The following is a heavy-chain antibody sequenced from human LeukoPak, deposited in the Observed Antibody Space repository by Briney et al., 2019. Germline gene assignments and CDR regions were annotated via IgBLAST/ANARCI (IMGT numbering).Heavy chain of an antibody. Sequence: ASVKVSCKASGYTFTSYYMHWVRQAPGQGLEWMGIINPSGGSTSYAQKFQGRVTMTRDTSTSTVYMELSSLRSEDTAVYYCARDRGSTVTPPPGYYYGMDVWGQGTTVTVSS. V-gene: IGHV1-46*01. CDR3: ARDRGSTVTPPPGYYYGMDV. CDR2: INPSGGST. J-gene: IGHJ6*02. CDR1: GYTFTSYY. D-gene: IGHD4-17*01.